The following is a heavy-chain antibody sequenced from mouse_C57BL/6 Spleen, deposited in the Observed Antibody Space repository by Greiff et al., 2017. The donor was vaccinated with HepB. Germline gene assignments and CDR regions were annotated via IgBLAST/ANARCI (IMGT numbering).Heavy chain of an antibody. D-gene: IGHD1-1*01. J-gene: IGHJ3*01. CDR2: IDPEDGDT. CDR1: GFNIKDYY. CDR3: TYYYGSSYGFAY. V-gene: IGHV14-1*01. Sequence: VQLQQSGAELVRPGASVKLSCTASGFNIKDYYMHWVKQRPEQGLEWIGRIDPEDGDTEYAPKFQGKATMTADTSSNTAYLQLSSLTSEDTAVYYCTYYYGSSYGFAYWGQGTLVTVS.